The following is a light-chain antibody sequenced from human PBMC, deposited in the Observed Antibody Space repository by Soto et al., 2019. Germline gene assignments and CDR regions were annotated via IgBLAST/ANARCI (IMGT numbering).Light chain of an antibody. CDR1: QSVSSY. J-gene: IGKJ4*01. V-gene: IGKV3-11*01. Sequence: EIVLTQSPATVSLSPGERATLSCRTSQSVSSYLAWYQQKPGQAPRLLIYDVSNRATGIPARFSGSGSGTDFTLTISSLEPEDFVVYYCQQRSNFPLTFGGGTKVEIK. CDR3: QQRSNFPLT. CDR2: DVS.